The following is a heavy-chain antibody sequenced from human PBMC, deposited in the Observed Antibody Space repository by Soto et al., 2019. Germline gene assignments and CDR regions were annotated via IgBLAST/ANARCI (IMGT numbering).Heavy chain of an antibody. J-gene: IGHJ4*02. CDR3: ARHTAVAGTRGFDY. D-gene: IGHD6-19*01. CDR2: ISHRGTP. Sequence: QVQLQESGPGLVEPSETLSLTCAVSGVSITETYWWSWVRQPPGKGLEWIGEISHRGTPHYNPSLWSRVTMSTDASRNQISLTLMSVTAADSASYYCARHTAVAGTRGFDYWGQGILVTVFS. V-gene: IGHV4-4*02. CDR1: GVSITETYW.